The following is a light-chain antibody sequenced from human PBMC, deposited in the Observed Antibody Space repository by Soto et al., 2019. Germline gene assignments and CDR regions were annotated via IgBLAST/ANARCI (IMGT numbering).Light chain of an antibody. CDR2: DVT. CDR1: SSDVGNYNL. CDR3: CAYAGSNFSV. J-gene: IGLJ1*01. V-gene: IGLV2-18*02. Sequence: QSALTQPPSVSGSPGQSVAISCTGTSSDVGNYNLVSWYQQPPGTAPKLIFYDVTNRPSGVPDRFPGSKSGNTASLTISGLEAEDEADYYCCAYAGSNFSVFGIWTKVTVL.